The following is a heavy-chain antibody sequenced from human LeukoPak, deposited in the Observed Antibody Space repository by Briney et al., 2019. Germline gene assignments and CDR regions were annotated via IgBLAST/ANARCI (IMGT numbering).Heavy chain of an antibody. V-gene: IGHV1-69*06. CDR1: GGTFSSYA. CDR3: ARDYYDSSGYLPFDY. CDR2: IIPIFGTT. J-gene: IGHJ4*02. Sequence: EASVKVSCKASGGTFSSYAISWVRQAPGQGLEWMGGIIPIFGTTNYAQKFQDRVTITADKSTSTAYMELSSLRSEDTAVYYCARDYYDSSGYLPFDYWGQGTLVTVSS. D-gene: IGHD3-22*01.